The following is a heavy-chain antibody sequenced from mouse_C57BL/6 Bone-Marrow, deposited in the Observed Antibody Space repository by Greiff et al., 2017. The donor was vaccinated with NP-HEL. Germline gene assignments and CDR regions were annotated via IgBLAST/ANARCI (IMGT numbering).Heavy chain of an antibody. J-gene: IGHJ2*01. V-gene: IGHV3-6*01. CDR2: ISYDGSN. D-gene: IGHD1-2*01. Sequence: EVKLQESGPGLVKPSQSLSLTCSVPGYSITSGYYWNLIRQFPGNKLEWTGYISYDGSNNYNPSLKNRISITRDTSKNQFFLKLNSVTTEDTATCYCAIRELRRYFDYWGQVTTLTVSS. CDR1: GYSITSGYY. CDR3: AIRELRRYFDY.